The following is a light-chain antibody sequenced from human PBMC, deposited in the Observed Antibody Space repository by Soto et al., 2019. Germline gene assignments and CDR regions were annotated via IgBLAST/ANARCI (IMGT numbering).Light chain of an antibody. V-gene: IGKV4-1*01. CDR1: QSVLYSSNNKHY. CDR2: WAT. J-gene: IGKJ1*01. CDR3: HQYYGIPWT. Sequence: DIVTTQSPDSLTVSLGERATIKCRTGQSVLYSSNNKHYLAWYQQRLGQPPKPLITWATVREPGVPERFTGSVSGSDFTLTITNLLAEDVATYFCHQYYGIPWTFGQGTRV.